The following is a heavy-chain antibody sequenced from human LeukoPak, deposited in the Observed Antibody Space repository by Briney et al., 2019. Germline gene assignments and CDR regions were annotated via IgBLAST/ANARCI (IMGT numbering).Heavy chain of an antibody. CDR2: IYYIVST. J-gene: IGHJ2*01. Sequence: NPSQSLSLARSLVGASISSVYCSWIRQPPGKRLEWVGYIYYIVSTNYNPSLKSRVTISVDTSKNQFSLKLSSVTAADTAVYYCARVFYDSSGYYGPDYWYFDLWGRGTLVTVSS. V-gene: IGHV4-59*01. CDR3: ARVFYDSSGYYGPDYWYFDL. D-gene: IGHD3-22*01. CDR1: GASISSVY.